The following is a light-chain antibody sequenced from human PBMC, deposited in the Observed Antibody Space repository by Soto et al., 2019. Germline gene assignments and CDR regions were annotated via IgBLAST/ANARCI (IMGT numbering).Light chain of an antibody. CDR1: QTITTW. CDR2: DAS. V-gene: IGKV1-5*01. J-gene: IGKJ1*01. Sequence: DIRVTQSPPTLSASVGDRVTITCRAIQTITTWMAWYQQKPGKAPKLLVYDASTLQSGVATRFSGSGSGTEFTLIISGLQPEDSATYYCQQYTNTNNPWMLGQGTKVDIK. CDR3: QQYTNTNNPWM.